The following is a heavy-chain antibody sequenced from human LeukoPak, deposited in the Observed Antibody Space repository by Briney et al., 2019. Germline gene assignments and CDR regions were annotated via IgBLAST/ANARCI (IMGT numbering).Heavy chain of an antibody. CDR2: INPSGGST. Sequence: GASVKVSCKASGYTFTSYYLHWVRQAPGQGLEWMGIINPSGGSTSYAQKSQGRVTMTRDTSTSTVYMELSSLRSEDTAVYYCARDLCTSCFPTGWFDPWGQGTLVTVSS. J-gene: IGHJ5*02. CDR1: GYTFTSYY. CDR3: ARDLCTSCFPTGWFDP. V-gene: IGHV1-46*03. D-gene: IGHD2-2*01.